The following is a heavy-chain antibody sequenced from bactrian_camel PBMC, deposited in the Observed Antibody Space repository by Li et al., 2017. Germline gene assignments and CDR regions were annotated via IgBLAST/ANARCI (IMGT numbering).Heavy chain of an antibody. CDR1: GFTFSIYA. D-gene: IGHD3*01. Sequence: VQLVESGGGSVQAGGSLRLSCAASGFTFSIYAMSWVRQAPGKGLEWVSGIRSGSGSTYYADSVKGRFTISRDNAKGTVYLQMNSLKSEDTALYYCAVRYGLGAKLGGYNYWGQGTQVTVS. CDR2: IRSGSGST. V-gene: IGHV3S40*01. J-gene: IGHJ4*01. CDR3: AVRYGLGAKLGGYNY.